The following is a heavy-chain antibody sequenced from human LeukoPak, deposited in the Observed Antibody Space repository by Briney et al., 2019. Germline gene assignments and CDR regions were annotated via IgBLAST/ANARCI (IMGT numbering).Heavy chain of an antibody. CDR3: ARSGLLDY. J-gene: IGHJ4*02. CDR1: EYSFTSYW. D-gene: IGHD3/OR15-3a*01. CDR2: IYPGDSNT. Sequence: LGESLKISCKGSEYSFTSYWIGWVRQLPGKGLEWMGSIYPGDSNTRDSPSFQGQVTISADKSISTAYLQWNSLKASDTAMYYCARSGLLDYWGQGTLVTVSS. V-gene: IGHV5-51*01.